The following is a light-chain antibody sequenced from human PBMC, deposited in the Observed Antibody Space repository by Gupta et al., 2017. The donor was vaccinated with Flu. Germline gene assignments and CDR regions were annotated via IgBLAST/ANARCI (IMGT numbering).Light chain of an antibody. V-gene: IGLV1-51*02. CDR1: SSNIGKNS. J-gene: IGLJ1*01. CDR3: GTWDNSLDTTYV. Sequence: QSVLTQSPSVSAAPGQKVTISCSGSSSNIGKNSVSWYQQVPGTAPRLLIYENNKRPSGIPDRFSGSKSGTSATLGITGLQTGDEADYYCGTWDNSLDTTYVFGTGTKVTVL. CDR2: ENN.